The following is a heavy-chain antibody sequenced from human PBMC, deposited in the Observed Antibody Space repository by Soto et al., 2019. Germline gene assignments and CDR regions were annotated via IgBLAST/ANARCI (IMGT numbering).Heavy chain of an antibody. Sequence: SLRLSCAASGFTFGTTDMSWVRQAPGEGLEWVSTIDGSGGITYYADSVKGRFTISRDNSRNTVYLQMNSLRGDDTALYYCVKNSGWFNTWGQGALVTVSS. V-gene: IGHV3-23*01. J-gene: IGHJ5*02. CDR3: VKNSGWFNT. D-gene: IGHD3-10*01. CDR2: IDGSGGIT. CDR1: GFTFGTTD.